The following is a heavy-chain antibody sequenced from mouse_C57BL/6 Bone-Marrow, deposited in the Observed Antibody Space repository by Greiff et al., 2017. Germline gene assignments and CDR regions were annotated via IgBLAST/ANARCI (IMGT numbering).Heavy chain of an antibody. Sequence: EVQLVESGGGLVQPGESLKLSCESNEYDFPSHDMSWVRKTPEKRLELVAAINSDGGSTYYPDTMESRFIISRDNTEKTLYLQMSSLRSEDTALYYCARHEGDSSGYWFAYWGQGTLVTVSA. CDR1: EYDFPSHD. J-gene: IGHJ3*01. V-gene: IGHV5-2*01. D-gene: IGHD3-2*02. CDR2: INSDGGST. CDR3: ARHEGDSSGYWFAY.